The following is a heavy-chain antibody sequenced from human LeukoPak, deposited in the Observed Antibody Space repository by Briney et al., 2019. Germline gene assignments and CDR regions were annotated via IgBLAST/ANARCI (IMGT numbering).Heavy chain of an antibody. D-gene: IGHD6-19*01. CDR1: GFTFRIYG. V-gene: IGHV3-33*07. J-gene: IGHJ4*02. CDR2: IWEDGTNI. CDR3: ARVGYNSGWYEY. Sequence: PGTSLRLSCEASGFTFRIYGMYWVRQAPGKGLEWVAAIWEDGTNIHYADSVKGRFTISRDNSKNRLYLQMNNLRAEDTALYFCARVGYNSGWYEYWGQGTLVTVSS.